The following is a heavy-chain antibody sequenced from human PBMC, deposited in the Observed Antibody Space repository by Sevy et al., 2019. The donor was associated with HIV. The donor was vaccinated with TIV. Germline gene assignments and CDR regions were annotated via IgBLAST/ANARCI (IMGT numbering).Heavy chain of an antibody. CDR2: VSFGCGKI. Sequence: GVSLRLSCAASGFDFSIYSMSWVRQAPGKGLEWVSTVSFGCGKINYADSVKGRFTISRDNSKSSVYLQMNNMRVEDTAVYYCAREGCTKPHDYWGQGTLVTVSS. D-gene: IGHD2-8*01. V-gene: IGHV3-23*01. CDR1: GFDFSIYS. CDR3: AREGCTKPHDY. J-gene: IGHJ4*02.